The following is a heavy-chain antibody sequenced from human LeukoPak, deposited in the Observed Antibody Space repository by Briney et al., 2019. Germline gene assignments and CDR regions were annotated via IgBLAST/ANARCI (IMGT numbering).Heavy chain of an antibody. Sequence: SETLSLTCTVSGGSISSYYWSWIRQPPVKGLEWIGYIYYSGTTNYNPSLKSRVTISVDTSKNQFSLKLSSVTAADTAVYYCARGVPAYDFWSGYHEYNWFDPWGQGTLVTVSS. CDR2: IYYSGTT. CDR1: GGSISSYY. D-gene: IGHD3-3*01. J-gene: IGHJ5*02. CDR3: ARGVPAYDFWSGYHEYNWFDP. V-gene: IGHV4-59*12.